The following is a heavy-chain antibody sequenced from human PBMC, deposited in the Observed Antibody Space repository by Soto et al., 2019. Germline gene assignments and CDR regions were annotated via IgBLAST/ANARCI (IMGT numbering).Heavy chain of an antibody. CDR2: VYYSGST. J-gene: IGHJ4*02. Sequence: QVLLEESGPGLVKPSQTLSLTCTVSGGSVSSGYHYWSWIRQPPGKGLEWIGYVYYSGSTYYNPSLGSRVTISIDTSKNQFSLKLNPVTASDAAVYFCATESSGPSPLHFDFWGQGALVSVSS. V-gene: IGHV4-30-4*01. CDR3: ATESSGPSPLHFDF. CDR1: GGSVSSGYHY. D-gene: IGHD3-22*01.